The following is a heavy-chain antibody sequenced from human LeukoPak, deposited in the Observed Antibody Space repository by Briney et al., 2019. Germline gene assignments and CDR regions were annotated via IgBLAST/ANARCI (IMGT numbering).Heavy chain of an antibody. CDR2: IIPIFGTA. J-gene: IGHJ1*01. D-gene: IGHD3-22*01. V-gene: IGHV1-69*05. Sequence: SVKVSCKSSRGTFSSYAISWVRQAPGQGLEWMGRIIPIFGTANYAQKFQGRVTITTDESTSTAYMELGSLRSEDTAVYYCARVVDYYDSSGYPEYFQHWGQGTLVTVSS. CDR3: ARVVDYYDSSGYPEYFQH. CDR1: RGTFSSYA.